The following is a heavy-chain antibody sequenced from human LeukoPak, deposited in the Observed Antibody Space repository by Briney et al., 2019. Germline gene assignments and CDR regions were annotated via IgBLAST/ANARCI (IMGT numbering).Heavy chain of an antibody. CDR3: ARGSGWYGY. D-gene: IGHD6-19*01. J-gene: IGHJ4*02. CDR1: GGSFIGYY. V-gene: IGHV4-34*01. CDR2: INHSGST. Sequence: PSETLSLTCGVYGGSFIGYYWSWIRQPPGKGLEWIGEINHSGSTNYNPSLKSRVTISVDTSKRQFSLKLSSVTAADTAVYYCARGSGWYGYWGQGTPVTVSS.